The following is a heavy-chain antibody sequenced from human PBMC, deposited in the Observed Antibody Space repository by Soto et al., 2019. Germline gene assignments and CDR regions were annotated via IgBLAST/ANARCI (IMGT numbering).Heavy chain of an antibody. Sequence: QLQLQESGPGLVKPSETLSLTCTVSGGSISSSSYYWGWIRQPPGKGLEWIGSIYYSGSTYYNPSLKSRVTISVDTSKNQFSLKLSSVTAADTAVYYCARHKVRGSRGPYLDYWGQGTLVTVSS. CDR3: ARHKVRGSRGPYLDY. CDR2: IYYSGST. D-gene: IGHD2-15*01. CDR1: GGSISSSSYY. V-gene: IGHV4-39*01. J-gene: IGHJ4*02.